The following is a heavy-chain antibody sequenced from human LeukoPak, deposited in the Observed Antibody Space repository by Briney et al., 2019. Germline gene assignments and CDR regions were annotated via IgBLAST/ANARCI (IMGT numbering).Heavy chain of an antibody. CDR3: ARGGYCSSTSCYFFDY. D-gene: IGHD2-2*01. Sequence: KPSETLSLTCAVYGGSFSGYYWSWIRQPPEKGLEWIGEINHSGSTNYNPFLKSRVTISVDTSKNQFSLKLSSVTAADTAVYYCARGGYCSSTSCYFFDYWGQGILVTVSS. J-gene: IGHJ4*02. V-gene: IGHV4-34*01. CDR2: INHSGST. CDR1: GGSFSGYY.